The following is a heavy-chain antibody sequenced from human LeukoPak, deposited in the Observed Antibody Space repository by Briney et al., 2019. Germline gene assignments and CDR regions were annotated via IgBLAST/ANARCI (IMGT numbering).Heavy chain of an antibody. Sequence: GASVKVSCKASGGTFSSYAISWVRQAPGQGLEWMGGIIPIFGTANYAQKFQGRVTITTDESTSTAYMELSSLRSEDTAVYYCARLYCSSTSCYRYYFDYWGQGTLVTVSS. CDR3: ARLYCSSTSCYRYYFDY. CDR1: GGTFSSYA. V-gene: IGHV1-69*05. CDR2: IIPIFGTA. D-gene: IGHD2-2*01. J-gene: IGHJ4*02.